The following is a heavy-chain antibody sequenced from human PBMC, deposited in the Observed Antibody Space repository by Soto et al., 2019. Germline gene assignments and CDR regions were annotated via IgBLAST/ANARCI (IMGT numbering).Heavy chain of an antibody. V-gene: IGHV4-30-4*01. D-gene: IGHD2-15*01. Sequence: SETLSLTCTVSGGSISSTDYYWSWIRQPPGKGLEWIGYIYYIGSTYYNPSLKSRVTISVDKSKIQFSLKLSSVTAADTAVYYCARLGKAAATRPYYYHSMDVWGQGTTVTVSS. CDR2: IYYIGST. J-gene: IGHJ6*02. CDR3: ARLGKAAATRPYYYHSMDV. CDR1: GGSISSTDYY.